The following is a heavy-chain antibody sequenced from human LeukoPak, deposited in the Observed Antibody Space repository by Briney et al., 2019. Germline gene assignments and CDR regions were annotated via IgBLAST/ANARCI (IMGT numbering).Heavy chain of an antibody. CDR3: ARGTIVVVPAAMDAFDI. Sequence: ASVKVSCKASGYTFTGYYMHWVRQAPGQGLEWMGWINPNSGGTNYAQKFQGRVTMTRDTSISTAYMELSRLRSEDTAVYYCARGTIVVVPAAMDAFDIWGQGTMVTVSS. CDR2: INPNSGGT. D-gene: IGHD2-2*01. J-gene: IGHJ3*02. CDR1: GYTFTGYY. V-gene: IGHV1-2*02.